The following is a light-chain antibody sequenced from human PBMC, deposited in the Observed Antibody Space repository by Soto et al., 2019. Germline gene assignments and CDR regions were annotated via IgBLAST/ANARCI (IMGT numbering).Light chain of an antibody. CDR1: RSISSRH. V-gene: IGKV3-15*01. CDR3: QQHDDWPLT. CDR2: GAS. Sequence: EIVMTQSPATLSVSPGERATLSCRASRSISSRHLAWYQQKPGPAPRLLIYGASTRATGIPARFSGSGSGTEFTITISSLQSEDFALYYCQQHDDWPLTFGQGTRLEIK. J-gene: IGKJ5*01.